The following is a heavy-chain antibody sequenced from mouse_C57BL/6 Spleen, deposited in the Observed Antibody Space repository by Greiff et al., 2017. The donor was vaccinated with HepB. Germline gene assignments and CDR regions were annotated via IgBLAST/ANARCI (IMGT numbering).Heavy chain of an antibody. CDR1: GYTFTSYW. CDR2: IDPSDSYT. V-gene: IGHV1-69*01. CDR3: ASGGGYWYVDV. Sequence: QVQLQQPGAELVMPGASVKLSCKASGYTFTSYWMHWVKQRPGQGLEWIGEIDPSDSYTNYNQKFKGKSTLTVDKSSSTAYMPLSSLTSEDSAVYYCASGGGYWYVDVWGTGTTVTVSS. J-gene: IGHJ1*03.